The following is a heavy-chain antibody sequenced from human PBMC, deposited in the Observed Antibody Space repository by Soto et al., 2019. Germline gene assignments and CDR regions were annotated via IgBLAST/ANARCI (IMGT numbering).Heavy chain of an antibody. CDR2: IYYSGST. CDR3: ARMEMATIYYFDY. D-gene: IGHD3-3*01. V-gene: IGHV4-31*03. J-gene: IGHJ4*02. CDR1: GGSISSGGYY. Sequence: QVQLQESGPGLVKPSQTLSLTCTVSGGSISSGGYYWSWIRQHPGKGLEWIGYIYYSGSTHYNPSLKSRVTISVDTSQNQFSLNLSSVSAADTAVYYCARMEMATIYYFDYWGQGTLVTVSS.